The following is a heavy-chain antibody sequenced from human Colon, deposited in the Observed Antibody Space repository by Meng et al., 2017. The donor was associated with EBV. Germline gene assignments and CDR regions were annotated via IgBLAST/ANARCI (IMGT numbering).Heavy chain of an antibody. CDR1: WHPITVNSW. CDR2: IHHSGFA. D-gene: IGHD4/OR15-4a*01. J-gene: IGHJ4*02. Sequence: QAHLRGSCHCMGRYHGTLYFIVSVSWHPITVNSWLSWVRHPPGNGRECIGQIHHSGFATYNPSLKSRVTMSVDKSRNQFSLTLRSVTAADTAVYYCARRDYGNYPLKSPWGPGALVTVSS. V-gene: IGHV4-4*03. CDR3: ARRDYGNYPLKSP.